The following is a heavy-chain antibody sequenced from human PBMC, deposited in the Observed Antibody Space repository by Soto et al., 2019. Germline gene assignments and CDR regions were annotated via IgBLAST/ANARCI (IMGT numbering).Heavy chain of an antibody. CDR2: ISGSGGST. Sequence: PGGSLRLSCAASGFAFSSYAMSWVRQAPGKGLEWVSAISGSGGSTYYADSVKGRFTISRDNSKNLAYLKIYSLKTEDTAFYYFSTDPHFLGILVRFDYGGHGPLVTVSS. CDR1: GFAFSSYA. J-gene: IGHJ4*01. CDR3: STDPHFLGILVRFDY. D-gene: IGHD3-3*02. V-gene: IGHV3-23*01.